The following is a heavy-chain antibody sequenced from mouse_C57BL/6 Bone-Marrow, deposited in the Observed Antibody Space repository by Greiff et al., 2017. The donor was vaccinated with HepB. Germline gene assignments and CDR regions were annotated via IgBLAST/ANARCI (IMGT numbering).Heavy chain of an antibody. CDR2: IDPSDSYT. CDR3: ARGGYSNPDY. V-gene: IGHV1-59*01. CDR1: GYTFTSYW. D-gene: IGHD2-5*01. Sequence: VQLQQPGAELVRPGTSVKLSCKASGYTFTSYWMHWVKQRPGQGLEWIGVIDPSDSYTNYNQKFKGKATLTVDTSSSTAYMQLSSLTSEDSAVYYCARGGYSNPDYWGQGTTLTVSS. J-gene: IGHJ2*01.